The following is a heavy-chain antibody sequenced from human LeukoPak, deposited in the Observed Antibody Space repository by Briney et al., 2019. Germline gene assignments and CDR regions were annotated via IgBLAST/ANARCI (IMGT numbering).Heavy chain of an antibody. CDR1: GGSISSYY. V-gene: IGHV4-59*12. CDR2: IYYSGST. J-gene: IGHJ4*02. D-gene: IGHD3-16*01. CDR3: ARVSWGRGDDY. Sequence: PSETLSLTCTVSGGSISSYYWSWIRQPPGKGLEWIGYIYYSGSTNYNPSLKSRVTISVDTSKNQFSLKLSSVTAADTAVYYCARVSWGRGDDYWGQGTLVTVSS.